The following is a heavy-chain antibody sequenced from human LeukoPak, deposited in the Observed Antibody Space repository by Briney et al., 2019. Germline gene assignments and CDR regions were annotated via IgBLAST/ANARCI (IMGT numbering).Heavy chain of an antibody. J-gene: IGHJ4*02. Sequence: GGSLEISFKGSGYRFTSYWIGWVRPMPGKGLEWMGIIYPGDSDTRYSPSFQGQVTISADKSISTAYLQWSSLKASDTAMYYCARHVKGGRLFGVVIDYFDYWGQGTLVTVSS. CDR3: ARHVKGGRLFGVVIDYFDY. CDR2: IYPGDSDT. D-gene: IGHD3-3*01. CDR1: GYRFTSYW. V-gene: IGHV5-51*01.